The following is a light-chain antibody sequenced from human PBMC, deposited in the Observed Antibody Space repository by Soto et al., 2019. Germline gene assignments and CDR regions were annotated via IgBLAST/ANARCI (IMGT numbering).Light chain of an antibody. CDR3: NSYTTSSTDV. Sequence: QSALTQPASVSGSPGQSITISCTGTSSDIGSYNRVSWYQQPPGTAPKLMIYEVSNRPSGVSNRFSGSKSGNTASLTISGLQAEDEADYFCNSYTTSSTDVFGTGTKVTVL. J-gene: IGLJ1*01. CDR2: EVS. V-gene: IGLV2-14*01. CDR1: SSDIGSYNR.